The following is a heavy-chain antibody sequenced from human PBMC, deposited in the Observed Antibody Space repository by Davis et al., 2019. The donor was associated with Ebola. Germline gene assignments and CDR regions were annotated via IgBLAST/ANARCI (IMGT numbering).Heavy chain of an antibody. J-gene: IGHJ3*02. D-gene: IGHD2/OR15-2a*01. Sequence: GESLKISCAASGFTFSSYSMNWVRQAPGKGLEWVSSISSSSSYIYYADSVKGRFTISRDNSKKTLYLQMNSLRAEDTAVYYCVKDSSNIWFDIWGQGTLVTVSS. CDR1: GFTFSSYS. CDR2: ISSSSSYI. CDR3: VKDSSNIWFDI. V-gene: IGHV3-21*04.